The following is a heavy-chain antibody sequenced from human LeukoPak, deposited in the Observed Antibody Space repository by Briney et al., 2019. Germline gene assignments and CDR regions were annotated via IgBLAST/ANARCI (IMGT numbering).Heavy chain of an antibody. J-gene: IGHJ4*02. V-gene: IGHV4-4*07. D-gene: IGHD3-10*01. CDR1: DASISTYY. CDR2: ISSSGNT. Sequence: SETLSLTCTVSDASISTYYWSWIRQPAGKGLEWIGHISSSGNTNYNPSLKSRVTMSVDTSKNPFSLKLTSVTAADTAVYYCAREVYYYSSGSYYNFDYWGQGTLVTVSS. CDR3: AREVYYYSSGSYYNFDY.